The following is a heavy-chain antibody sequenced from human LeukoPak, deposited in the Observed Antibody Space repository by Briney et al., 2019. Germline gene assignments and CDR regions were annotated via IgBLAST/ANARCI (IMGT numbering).Heavy chain of an antibody. D-gene: IGHD2-2*01. V-gene: IGHV1-2*02. J-gene: IGHJ6*02. Sequence: GASVNVSYRASGYTFTVYYMHWVRQAPGQGLEWMGWINPNSGGTNYAQKFQGRVTMTRDTSISTAYMELSRLRSDDTAVYYCARESVVVPAAMVYYYYGMDVWGQGTTVTVSS. CDR3: ARESVVVPAAMVYYYYGMDV. CDR1: GYTFTVYY. CDR2: INPNSGGT.